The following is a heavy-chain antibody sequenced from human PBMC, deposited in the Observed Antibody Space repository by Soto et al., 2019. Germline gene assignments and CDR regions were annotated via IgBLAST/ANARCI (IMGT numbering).Heavy chain of an antibody. CDR2: IYLNDVK. D-gene: IGHD6-19*01. CDR1: GVSLSTSGLC. Sequence: QITLKESGPTLVKPKQTLTLTCTFSGVSLSTSGLCVCWIRHPQVKALEWLALIYLNDVKRYSPSLKYRLTITKDASKNQVVPTMTNMDPVDTATYCCEHRPSGWYLFDYWGQGTLVTVSS. J-gene: IGHJ4*02. V-gene: IGHV2-5*01. CDR3: EHRPSGWYLFDY.